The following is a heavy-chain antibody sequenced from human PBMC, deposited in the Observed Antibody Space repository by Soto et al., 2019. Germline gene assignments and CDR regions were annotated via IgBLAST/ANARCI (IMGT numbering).Heavy chain of an antibody. CDR2: IYHLGGT. CDR3: ATMKKPRGYYYGLNV. Sequence: TLSLTCAVSGDSVRSSNWWTWVRQSPGKGLEWIGEIYHLGGTNYNPSLKSRVTISVDMAKNQVSLKLSSVTAADTAVYYCATMKKPRGYYYGLNVWGQGTTVTVSS. CDR1: GDSVRSSNW. V-gene: IGHV4-4*02. J-gene: IGHJ6*02.